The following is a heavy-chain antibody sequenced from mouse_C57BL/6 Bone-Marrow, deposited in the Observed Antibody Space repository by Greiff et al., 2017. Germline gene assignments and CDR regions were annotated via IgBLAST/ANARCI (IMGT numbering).Heavy chain of an antibody. CDR1: GFTFSDFY. Sequence: EVNVVESGGGLVQSGRSLRLSCATSGFTFSDFYIEWVRQAPGKGLEWIAASRNKANDYTTEYSASVKGRFIVSRDTSQTILYLQMNALRAEDTAIYYCARDGGYAMDYWGQGTSVTVSS. J-gene: IGHJ4*01. V-gene: IGHV7-1*01. CDR3: ARDGGYAMDY. CDR2: SRNKANDYTT.